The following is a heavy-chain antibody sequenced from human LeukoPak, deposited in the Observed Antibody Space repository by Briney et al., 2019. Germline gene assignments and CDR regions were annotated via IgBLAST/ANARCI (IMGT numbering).Heavy chain of an antibody. V-gene: IGHV1-18*04. CDR2: ISTYNGNT. Sequence: ASVKVSCKASGYTFSRDGISWVRQAPGQGLERMGWISTYNGNTNYAQKLQGRVTMTTDTSTSTAYMELRSLTSDDTAVYYCARDLGYCGTDGCHRNWFDPWGQGTLVTVSS. CDR1: GYTFSRDG. J-gene: IGHJ5*02. D-gene: IGHD2-2*03. CDR3: ARDLGYCGTDGCHRNWFDP.